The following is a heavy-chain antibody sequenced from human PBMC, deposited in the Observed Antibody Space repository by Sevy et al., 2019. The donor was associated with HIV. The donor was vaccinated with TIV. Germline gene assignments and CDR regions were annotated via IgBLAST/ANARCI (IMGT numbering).Heavy chain of an antibody. CDR1: GGFISSHDSYY. J-gene: IGHJ4*02. V-gene: IGHV4-39*01. CDR3: AALIGPNSFDY. CDR2: FYSNGNT. Sequence: SETLSLTCTVSGGFISSHDSYYWAWIRQPPGKGLEWIGSFYSNGNTYNNPSLKSRVSISLDTSRNQFSLMVNSVTAADTSVYYCAALIGPNSFDYWGQGALVTVSS.